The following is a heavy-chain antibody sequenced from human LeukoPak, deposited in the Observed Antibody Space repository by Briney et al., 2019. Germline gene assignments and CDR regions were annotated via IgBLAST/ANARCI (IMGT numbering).Heavy chain of an antibody. CDR3: VRNATAHWGGVRRINAFDI. CDR1: GGSISNTEYY. D-gene: IGHD2-15*01. J-gene: IGHJ3*02. CDR2: VYYSGST. Sequence: PSETLSLTCTVSGGSISNTEYYWGWIRQSPGKGPEWIGSVYYSGSTHYNPSLKSRLTVSIDTSKEQFSLTLTSVTATDTAVYFCVRNATAHWGGVRRINAFDIWGQGTVVTVSS. V-gene: IGHV4-39*01.